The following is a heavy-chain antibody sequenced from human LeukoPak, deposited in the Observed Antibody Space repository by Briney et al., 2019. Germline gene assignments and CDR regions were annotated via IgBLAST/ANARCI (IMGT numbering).Heavy chain of an antibody. D-gene: IGHD1-26*01. CDR3: ARDRGWGATDY. Sequence: GGSPRLSCAASGFTFSNDWMTWVRQAPGKGLEWVANIKHDGSEKYYVDSVKGRFTISRDNAKNSLYLQMDSLRAEDTAVYYCARDRGWGATDYWGQGTLVTVSS. V-gene: IGHV3-7*01. CDR1: GFTFSNDW. J-gene: IGHJ4*02. CDR2: IKHDGSEK.